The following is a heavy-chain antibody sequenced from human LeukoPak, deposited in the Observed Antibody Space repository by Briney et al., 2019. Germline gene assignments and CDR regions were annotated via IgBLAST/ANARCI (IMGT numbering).Heavy chain of an antibody. D-gene: IGHD2-15*01. Sequence: GGSLRLSCAASGFTFSSYEMNWVRQAPGKGLEWVPYISSSGSTIYYADSVKGRFTISRDNAKNSLYLQMNSLRAEDTAVYYCAREDCSGGSCHFDYWGQGTLVTVSS. J-gene: IGHJ4*02. CDR2: ISSSGSTI. V-gene: IGHV3-48*03. CDR1: GFTFSSYE. CDR3: AREDCSGGSCHFDY.